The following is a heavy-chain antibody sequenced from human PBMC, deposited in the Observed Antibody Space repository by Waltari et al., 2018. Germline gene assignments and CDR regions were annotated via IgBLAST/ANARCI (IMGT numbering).Heavy chain of an antibody. CDR1: GFTFGGYA. D-gene: IGHD3-3*01. Sequence: EVHLVESGGGLVQPGRSLRLSCAASGFTFGGYAMHWVRQAPGKGLEWVSGITWNSDTSDYADSLRGRFTISRDNAKNSLYLQMDSLRPEDTALYFCGKDKGFFINPYIDSWGQGTLVTVSS. CDR2: ITWNSDTS. CDR3: GKDKGFFINPYIDS. J-gene: IGHJ4*02. V-gene: IGHV3-9*01.